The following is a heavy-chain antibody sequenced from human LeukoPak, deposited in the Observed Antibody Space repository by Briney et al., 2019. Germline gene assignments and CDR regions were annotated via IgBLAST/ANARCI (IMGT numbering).Heavy chain of an antibody. CDR3: ASTFSSSSEARY. J-gene: IGHJ4*02. CDR1: GYSLTSYW. CDR2: IDPSDSYT. Sequence: GESLQISCKGSGYSLTSYWISWVRQMPGKGLEWMGRIDPSDSYTNYSPSFQGHVTISADKSISTAYLQWSSLKASDTAMYYCASTFSSSSEARYWGQGTLVTVSS. V-gene: IGHV5-10-1*01. D-gene: IGHD6-6*01.